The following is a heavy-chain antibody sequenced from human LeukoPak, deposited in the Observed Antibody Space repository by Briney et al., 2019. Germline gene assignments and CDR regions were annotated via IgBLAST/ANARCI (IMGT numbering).Heavy chain of an antibody. CDR3: ARDREDYYDSSGYYYGYY. D-gene: IGHD3-22*01. Sequence: SVKVSCRASGGTFSSYAISWVRQAPGQELEWMGRIIPIFGTANCAQKFQGRVTITTDGSTSTAYMELSSLRSEDTAVYYCARDREDYYDSSGYYYGYYWGQGTLVTVSS. CDR1: GGTFSSYA. V-gene: IGHV1-69*05. CDR2: IIPIFGTA. J-gene: IGHJ4*02.